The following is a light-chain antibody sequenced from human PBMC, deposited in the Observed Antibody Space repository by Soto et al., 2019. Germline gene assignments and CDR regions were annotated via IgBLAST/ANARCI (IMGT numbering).Light chain of an antibody. CDR3: QQYNTWPRT. V-gene: IGKV3D-15*01. J-gene: IGKJ1*01. CDR1: QRVSRN. Sequence: EIVMTQFPATLSLSPGDSATLSCRASQRVSRNVAWYQQKPGPAPRLLIAAASTGAAGVPARFNAAGSGTVFTLTISSLQSEDFAIYYCQQYNTWPRTFGQGTKVDIK. CDR2: AAS.